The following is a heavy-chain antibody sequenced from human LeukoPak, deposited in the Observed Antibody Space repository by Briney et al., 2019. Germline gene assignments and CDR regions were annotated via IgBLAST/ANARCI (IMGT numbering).Heavy chain of an antibody. D-gene: IGHD5-18*01. Sequence: TGGSLRLSCAASGFTFNSYAMHWVRQAPGKGLEWVAVISYDGSNKYYADSVKGRFTISRDNSKNTLYLQMNSLRAEDTAVYYCARAEVGYSYGYFDYWGQGTLVTVSS. V-gene: IGHV3-30*04. CDR1: GFTFNSYA. J-gene: IGHJ4*02. CDR3: ARAEVGYSYGYFDY. CDR2: ISYDGSNK.